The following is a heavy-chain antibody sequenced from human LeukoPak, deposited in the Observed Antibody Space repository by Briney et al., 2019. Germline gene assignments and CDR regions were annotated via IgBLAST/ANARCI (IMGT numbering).Heavy chain of an antibody. CDR2: IGSSGANI. CDR1: GFTFSSYS. V-gene: IGHV3-23*01. CDR3: TKDRSNDYGDY. Sequence: GGSLRLSCAASGFTFSSYSMNWARQAPGKGLEWVSSIGSSGANIYYADSVKGRFTISRDNSKNSLYLQMNSLRAEDTAVYYCTKDRSNDYGDYWGQGTLVTVSS. J-gene: IGHJ4*02.